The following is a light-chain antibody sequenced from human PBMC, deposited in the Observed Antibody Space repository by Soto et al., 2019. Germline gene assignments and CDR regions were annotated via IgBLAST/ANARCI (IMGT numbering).Light chain of an antibody. CDR2: EGS. V-gene: IGLV2-23*01. Sequence: QSVLTQPASVSGSPGQSITISCTGTSSDVGSYNLVSWYRQHPGKAPKLMIYEGSKRPSGVSDRFSGSKSGNTASLTISGLQAEDEADYYCCSDAGSSTYVFGAGTKVTVL. CDR1: SSDVGSYNL. J-gene: IGLJ1*01. CDR3: CSDAGSSTYV.